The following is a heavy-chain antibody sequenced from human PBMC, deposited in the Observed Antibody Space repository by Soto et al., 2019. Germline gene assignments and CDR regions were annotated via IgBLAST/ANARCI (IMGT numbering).Heavy chain of an antibody. CDR3: ARVSPHGVTSSWEADA. V-gene: IGHV3-21*01. J-gene: IGHJ4*02. CDR1: GFIFTTNS. CDR2: ISSRGTFK. Sequence: PGGSLRLSCEASGFIFTTNSMNWVRQVQGKGLQWLSSISSRGTFKSYGDSVKARFTISRDNANNSLLLQTTNLPAEHTRSYSSARVSPHGVTSSWEADAWGPVTLVTVSS. D-gene: IGHD2-8*01.